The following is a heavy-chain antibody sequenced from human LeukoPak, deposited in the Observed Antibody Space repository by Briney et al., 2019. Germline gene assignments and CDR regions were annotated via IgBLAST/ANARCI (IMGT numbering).Heavy chain of an antibody. V-gene: IGHV4-4*02. J-gene: IGHJ4*02. Sequence: PSGTLSLTCAVSGGSISSSNWWSWVRQPPGKGLEWIGEIYHSGSTNYNPSLKSRVTISVDTSKNQFSLKLSSVTAADTAVYYCARRGCSSTSCYSFDYWGQGTLVTVSS. CDR2: IYHSGST. CDR1: GGSISSSNW. D-gene: IGHD2-2*01. CDR3: ARRGCSSTSCYSFDY.